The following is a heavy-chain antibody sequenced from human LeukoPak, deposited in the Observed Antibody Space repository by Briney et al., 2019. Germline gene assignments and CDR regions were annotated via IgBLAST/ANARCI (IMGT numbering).Heavy chain of an antibody. CDR2: INHSGST. CDR1: GGSISSYY. Sequence: PSETLSLTCTVSGGSISSYYWSWIRQPPGKGLEWIGEINHSGSTNYNPSLKSRVTISVDTSKNQFSLKLSSVTAADTAVYYCASPLHYYDSSGYVDYWGQGTLVTVSS. D-gene: IGHD3-22*01. CDR3: ASPLHYYDSSGYVDY. V-gene: IGHV4-34*01. J-gene: IGHJ4*02.